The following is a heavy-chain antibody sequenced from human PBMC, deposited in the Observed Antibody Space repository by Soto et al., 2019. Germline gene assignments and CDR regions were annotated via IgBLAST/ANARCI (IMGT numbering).Heavy chain of an antibody. CDR2: IYSGGTT. CDR1: GFTVSSNS. CDR3: ARGRQLVFRFDP. Sequence: EVQLVESGGGLVQPGGSLRLSCAASGFTVSSNSMSWVRQAPGKGLEWVSVIYSGGTTYYADSVKGRFTISRDNSKNTLYLQMNSLRPEDTAVYYCARGRQLVFRFDPWGQGTLVTVSS. J-gene: IGHJ5*02. V-gene: IGHV3-66*01. D-gene: IGHD6-6*01.